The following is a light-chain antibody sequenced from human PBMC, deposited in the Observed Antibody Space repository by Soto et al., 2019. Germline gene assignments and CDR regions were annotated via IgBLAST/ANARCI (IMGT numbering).Light chain of an antibody. CDR3: SSLTSISTDV. CDR1: NSDIGAYNY. V-gene: IGLV2-14*01. J-gene: IGLJ1*01. CDR2: AVS. Sequence: QSALTQPASVSGSPGQSITISCTGTNSDIGAYNYVSWYQQHPGKAPKLMIYAVSNRPSGVSNRFSGSKSGNTASLTISGLQAEDESDYYCSSLTSISTDVFGTGTKLTVL.